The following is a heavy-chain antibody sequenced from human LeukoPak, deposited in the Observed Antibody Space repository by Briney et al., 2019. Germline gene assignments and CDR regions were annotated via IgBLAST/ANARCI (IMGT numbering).Heavy chain of an antibody. CDR1: EFTFSSYA. Sequence: PGRSLRLSCAASEFTFSSYAMHWVRQAPGKGLEWVANIDHDGSEKYYVDSVKGRFTISRDNAKNSLYLQMNSLRAEDTAVYYCARDKPALGSLHYWGQGTLVTVSS. CDR2: IDHDGSEK. CDR3: ARDKPALGSLHY. J-gene: IGHJ4*02. D-gene: IGHD1-14*01. V-gene: IGHV3-7*04.